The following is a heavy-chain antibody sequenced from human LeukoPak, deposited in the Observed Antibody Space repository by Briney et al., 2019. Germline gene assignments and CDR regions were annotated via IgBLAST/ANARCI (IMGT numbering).Heavy chain of an antibody. D-gene: IGHD3-16*02. CDR2: INHSGST. Sequence: PSETLSLTCTVSGGSISSYYWSWIRQPPGKGLEWIGEINHSGSTNYNPSLKSRVTISVDTSKNQFSLKLSSVTAADTAVYYCARGHYVWGSYRYPPDYWGQGTLVTVSS. CDR1: GGSISSYY. V-gene: IGHV4-34*01. CDR3: ARGHYVWGSYRYPPDY. J-gene: IGHJ4*02.